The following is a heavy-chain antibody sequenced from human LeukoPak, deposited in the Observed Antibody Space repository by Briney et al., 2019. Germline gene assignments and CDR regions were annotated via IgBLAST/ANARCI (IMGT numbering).Heavy chain of an antibody. J-gene: IGHJ4*02. CDR3: ARAGKTGYSSSWYDY. Sequence: SETLSLTCTVSGGSISSYYWSWIRQPPGKGLEGIGYIYYSGSTNYNPSLKSRVTISVDTSKNQFSLKLSSVTAADTAVYYCARAGKTGYSSSWYDYWGQGTLVTVSS. CDR2: IYYSGST. V-gene: IGHV4-59*01. D-gene: IGHD6-13*01. CDR1: GGSISSYY.